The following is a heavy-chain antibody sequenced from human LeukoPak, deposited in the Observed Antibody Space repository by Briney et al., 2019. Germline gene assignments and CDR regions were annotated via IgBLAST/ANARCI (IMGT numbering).Heavy chain of an antibody. D-gene: IGHD2-15*01. J-gene: IGHJ4*02. V-gene: IGHV4-4*07. CDR3: ARNYCSGGSCYSGLDY. Sequence: SETLSLTCTVSGGSISSYYWSWIRQPAGKGLEWIGRIYTSGSTNYNPSLKSRVTMSVDTSKNQFSLELSSVTAADTAVYYCARNYCSGGSCYSGLDYWGQGTLVTVSS. CDR2: IYTSGST. CDR1: GGSISSYY.